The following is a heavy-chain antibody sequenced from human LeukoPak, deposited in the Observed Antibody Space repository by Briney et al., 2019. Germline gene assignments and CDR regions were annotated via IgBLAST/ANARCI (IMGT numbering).Heavy chain of an antibody. Sequence: SETLSLTCSVSARSISSGSHYWTWIRQPAGKGLEWIGRIYTTGSTHYNPSLKSRHTNSVDTSKNQFSLKLSSVTAADTAVYYCARERGSLTGYLSIDYWGHGTLVTVSS. CDR3: ARERGSLTGYLSIDY. D-gene: IGHD3-9*01. V-gene: IGHV4-61*02. CDR1: ARSISSGSHY. CDR2: IYTTGST. J-gene: IGHJ4*01.